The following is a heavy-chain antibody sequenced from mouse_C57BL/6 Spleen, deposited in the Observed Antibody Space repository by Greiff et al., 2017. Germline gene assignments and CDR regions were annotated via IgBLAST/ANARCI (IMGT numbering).Heavy chain of an antibody. CDR3: ARDWMITTTGFAY. D-gene: IGHD2-4*01. V-gene: IGHV5-4*01. Sequence: EVQRVESGGGLVKPGGSLKLSCAASGFTFSSYAMSWVRQTPEKRLEWVATISDGGSYTYYPDNVKGRFTISRDNAKNNLYLQMSHLKSEDTAMYYCARDWMITTTGFAYWGQGTLVTVSA. CDR1: GFTFSSYA. CDR2: ISDGGSYT. J-gene: IGHJ3*01.